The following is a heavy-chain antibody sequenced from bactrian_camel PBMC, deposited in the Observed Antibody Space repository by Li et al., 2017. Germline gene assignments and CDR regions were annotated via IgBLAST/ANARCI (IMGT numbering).Heavy chain of an antibody. CDR2: IDTDGTT. CDR1: GIPGSRAH. J-gene: IGHJ4*01. CDR3: AATSRRMVPIGKRCPLSSADSEFPYTD. D-gene: IGHD1*01. Sequence: HVQLVESGGGSAQAGGSLSLSCVVSGIPGSRAHTCWLRQTPGHEPEGVAAIDTDGTTAYAHSVKGRFTISEDNEKNMVYLQMDNLTREDTAMYYCAATSRRMVPIGKRCPLSSADSEFPYTDWGQGTQVTVS. V-gene: IGHV3S1*01.